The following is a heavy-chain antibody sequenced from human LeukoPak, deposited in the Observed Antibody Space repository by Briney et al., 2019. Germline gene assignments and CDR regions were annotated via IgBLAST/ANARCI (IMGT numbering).Heavy chain of an antibody. CDR1: GGTFSSYA. CDR2: IIPIFDTP. V-gene: IGHV1-69*01. Sequence: GSSVKVSCKASGGTFSSYAISWVRQAPGQGLEWMGGIIPIFDTPNYAQKFQGRVTITADESTSTAYMELSSLRSDDTAVYYCARPTRKSSRVWFGELLGTKKYYYYMDVWGKGTTVTISS. D-gene: IGHD3-10*01. CDR3: ARPTRKSSRVWFGELLGTKKYYYYMDV. J-gene: IGHJ6*03.